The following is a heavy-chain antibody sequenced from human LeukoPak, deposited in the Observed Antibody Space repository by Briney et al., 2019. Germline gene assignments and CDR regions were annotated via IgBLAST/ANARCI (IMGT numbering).Heavy chain of an antibody. V-gene: IGHV3-7*01. D-gene: IGHD7-27*01. J-gene: IGHJ4*02. CDR1: GFSFSSFF. CDR3: VRDLGHSRHYFEY. Sequence: PGGSLRLSCAASGFSFSSFFMNWVRMTPGRELEWVACISKDGSETFYMDPVRGRFTISRDNTKNSLFLLMNSLRAEDTAVYFCVRDLGHSRHYFEYWGQGALVTVSS. CDR2: ISKDGSET.